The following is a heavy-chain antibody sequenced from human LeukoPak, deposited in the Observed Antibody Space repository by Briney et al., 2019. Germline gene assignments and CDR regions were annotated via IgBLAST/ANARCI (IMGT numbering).Heavy chain of an antibody. CDR3: AKFPPIVVVPAAIAVFDY. D-gene: IGHD2-2*01. CDR1: GFILRSYW. Sequence: GGSLRLSCAVSGFILRSYWMHWLRQAPGKGLVWVSRISGDGSMTNYADSVKGRFTISRDNAKNTVYLQMNSLRAEDTAVYYCAKFPPIVVVPAAIAVFDYWGQGTLVTVSS. V-gene: IGHV3-74*01. CDR2: ISGDGSMT. J-gene: IGHJ4*02.